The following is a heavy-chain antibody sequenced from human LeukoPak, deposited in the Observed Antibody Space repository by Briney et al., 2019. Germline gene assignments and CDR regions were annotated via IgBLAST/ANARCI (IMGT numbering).Heavy chain of an antibody. CDR3: AKLLGGGDCYYCEAY. J-gene: IGHJ4*02. CDR2: ISYDGSNK. V-gene: IGHV3-30*18. D-gene: IGHD2-21*02. Sequence: GRSLRLSCAASGFTFSSYGMHWVRQAPGKGLERVAVISYDGSNKYYADSVKGRFTISRDNSQNTLYLQMNSLRTEDTAVYYCAKLLGGGDCYYCEAYWGQGTLVTVSS. CDR1: GFTFSSYG.